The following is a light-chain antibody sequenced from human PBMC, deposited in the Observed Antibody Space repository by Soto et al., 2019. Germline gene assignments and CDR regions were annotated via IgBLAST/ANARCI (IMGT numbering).Light chain of an antibody. CDR1: QSISSC. Sequence: IGLTQSPSSICESXGDRVIISCRSSQSISSCLHRHHQQPGXGPKCXFYGASSLQSVVSSRFGGSGCGKEFIITISSLQPDDFATYYCQQYNSYWTFGQGTKVDIK. CDR2: GAS. J-gene: IGKJ1*01. CDR3: QQYNSYWT. V-gene: IGKV1-5*01.